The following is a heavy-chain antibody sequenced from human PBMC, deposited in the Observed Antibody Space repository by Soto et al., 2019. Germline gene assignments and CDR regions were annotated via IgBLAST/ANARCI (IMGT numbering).Heavy chain of an antibody. CDR2: ISSSSSYI. Sequence: GGSLRLSCAASGFTFSSYSMNWVRQAPGKGLEWVSSISSSSSYIYYADSVKGRFTISRDNAKNSLYLQMNSLRAEDTAVYYCARDSYEDFWSGYARPSYFDYWGQGTLVTVSS. D-gene: IGHD3-3*01. CDR3: ARDSYEDFWSGYARPSYFDY. V-gene: IGHV3-21*01. CDR1: GFTFSSYS. J-gene: IGHJ4*02.